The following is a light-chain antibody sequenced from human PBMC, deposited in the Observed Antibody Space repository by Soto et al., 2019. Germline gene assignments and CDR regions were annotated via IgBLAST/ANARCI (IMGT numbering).Light chain of an antibody. CDR1: SSNIGSNY. V-gene: IGLV1-47*01. Sequence: QSALTQPPSASGTPGQRVTISCSGSSSNIGSNYVYWYQQLPGTAPKLLIYRNNQRPSGVPDRFSASKSSTSASLAISGLRSEDEADYYCAAWDDSLSGYVFGTGTKVTV. CDR3: AAWDDSLSGYV. CDR2: RNN. J-gene: IGLJ1*01.